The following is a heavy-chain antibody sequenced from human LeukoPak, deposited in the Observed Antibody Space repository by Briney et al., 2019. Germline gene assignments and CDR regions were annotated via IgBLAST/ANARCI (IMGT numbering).Heavy chain of an antibody. J-gene: IGHJ4*02. CDR3: ARDEWPYVSSGYYAY. Sequence: PSETLSLTCTVSGYSISSGYYWGWIRQPPGKGLEWIGSIYYSGSTYYNPSLKSRVTISVDTSKNQFSLKLSSVTAADTAVYYCARDEWPYVSSGYYAYWGQGTLVTVSS. CDR2: IYYSGST. V-gene: IGHV4-38-2*02. D-gene: IGHD3-22*01. CDR1: GYSISSGYY.